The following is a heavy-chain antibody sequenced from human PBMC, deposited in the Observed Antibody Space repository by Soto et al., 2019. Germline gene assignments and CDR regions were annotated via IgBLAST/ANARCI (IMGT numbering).Heavy chain of an antibody. CDR3: AKGSGSYIPFDY. CDR2: ISGSGGST. CDR1: GFTFSSYA. Sequence: EVQLLESGGGLVQPGGSLRLSCAASGFTFSSYAMSWVRQAPGKGLEWVSAISGSGGSTYYADSVMGRFTISRDNSKTTLYLQMNSLRAEDTAVYYCAKGSGSYIPFDYWGQGTLVAVAS. J-gene: IGHJ4*02. V-gene: IGHV3-23*01. D-gene: IGHD3-10*01.